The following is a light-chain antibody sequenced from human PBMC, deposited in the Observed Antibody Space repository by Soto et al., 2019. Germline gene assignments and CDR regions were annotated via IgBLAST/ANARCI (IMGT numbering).Light chain of an antibody. CDR2: DVS. V-gene: IGLV2-14*03. J-gene: IGLJ1*01. CDR1: SSDVGSYNY. CDR3: SSYAGSFYV. Sequence: QSVLTQPASGSGSPGQSITLSCTGTSSDVGSYNYVSWYQQHPGKAPKLMIHDVSYRPSGVSNRFSGSKSGNTASLTISGLQAEDEADYYCSSYAGSFYVFGTGTKVTVL.